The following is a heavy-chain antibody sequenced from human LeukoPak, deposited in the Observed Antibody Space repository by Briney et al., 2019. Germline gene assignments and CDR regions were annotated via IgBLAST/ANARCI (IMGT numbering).Heavy chain of an antibody. CDR2: IYYSGST. D-gene: IGHD6-13*01. V-gene: IGHV4-59*12. J-gene: IGHJ5*02. Sequence: SETLSLTCTVSGGPISSYYWSWIRQPPGKGLEWIGYIYYSGSTNYNPSLKSRVTISVDTSKNQFSLKLSSVTAADTAVYYCATRPDIAAAGPGWFDPWGQGTLVTVSS. CDR3: ATRPDIAAAGPGWFDP. CDR1: GGPISSYY.